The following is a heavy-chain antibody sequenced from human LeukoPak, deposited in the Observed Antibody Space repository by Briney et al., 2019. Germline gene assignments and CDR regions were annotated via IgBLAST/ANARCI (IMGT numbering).Heavy chain of an antibody. D-gene: IGHD5-24*01. Sequence: SETLSLTCTVSGGSISSNYWSWIRQPPGKGLEWIGNIYYSGSTNYNPSLKSRVTISVDTSKNQFSLKLSSVTAADTAVYYCARAIDGYNVNYYYYGMDVWGQGTTVTVSS. CDR3: ARAIDGYNVNYYYYGMDV. CDR1: GGSISSNY. CDR2: IYYSGST. J-gene: IGHJ6*02. V-gene: IGHV4-59*01.